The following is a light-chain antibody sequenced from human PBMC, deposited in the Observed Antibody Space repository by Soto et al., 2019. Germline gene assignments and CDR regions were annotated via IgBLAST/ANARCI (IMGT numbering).Light chain of an antibody. CDR2: DAS. V-gene: IGKV1-33*01. CDR3: QQYANLPFT. Sequence: DIQMTQSPSSLSASVGDRVTITCQASQDISKYLNWYQQKPGKAPKLLIYDASNLETGVPSRFSGSGSGTDFTFSISRLQPEDIATYYCQQYANLPFTFGPPTRLEI. J-gene: IGKJ5*01. CDR1: QDISKY.